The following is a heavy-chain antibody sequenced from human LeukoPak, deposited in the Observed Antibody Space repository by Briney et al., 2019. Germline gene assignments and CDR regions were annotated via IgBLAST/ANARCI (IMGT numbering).Heavy chain of an antibody. CDR3: TKELGGIDGN. CDR2: IRYDGSNK. D-gene: IGHD3-16*01. Sequence: GGSLRLSCAASGFTFSSYAMHWVRQAPGKGLEWVAFIRYDGSNKYYADSVKGRFTISRDNSKDTLYLQMNSLRAEDTAVYYCTKELGGIDGNWGQGTLVTVS. CDR1: GFTFSSYA. J-gene: IGHJ4*02. V-gene: IGHV3-30*02.